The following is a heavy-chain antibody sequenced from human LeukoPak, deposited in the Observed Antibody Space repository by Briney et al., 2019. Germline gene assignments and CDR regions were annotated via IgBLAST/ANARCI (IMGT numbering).Heavy chain of an antibody. CDR2: IYTSGST. V-gene: IGHV4-4*07. J-gene: IGHJ6*02. CDR1: GGSISSYY. Sequence: PPETLSLTCTVSGGSISSYYWSWIRQPAGKGLEWIWRIYTSGSTNYNPSIKSRVTMSVDTSKNQFSLKLSSVTAADTAVYYCARDQRIDYVWGSSYYYYGMDVWGQGTTVTVSS. CDR3: ARDQRIDYVWGSSYYYYGMDV. D-gene: IGHD3-16*01.